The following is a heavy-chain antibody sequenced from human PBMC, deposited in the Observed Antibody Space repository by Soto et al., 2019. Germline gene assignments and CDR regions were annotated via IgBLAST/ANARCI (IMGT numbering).Heavy chain of an antibody. D-gene: IGHD2-15*01. J-gene: IGHJ4*02. CDR1: GFTFSSYW. CDR3: ARASVVAATLVDY. V-gene: IGHV3-7*01. CDR2: IKQDGSEK. Sequence: EVQLVESGGGLVQPGGSLRLSCAASGFTFSSYWMSWVRQAPGKGLEWVANIKQDGSEKYYVDSVKGRFTISRDNAKNSLYLQMNSRRAEDTAVYYCARASVVAATLVDYWGQGTLVTVSS.